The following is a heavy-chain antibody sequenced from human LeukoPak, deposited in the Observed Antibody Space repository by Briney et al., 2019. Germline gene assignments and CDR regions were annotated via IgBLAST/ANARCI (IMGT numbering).Heavy chain of an antibody. J-gene: IGHJ4*02. Sequence: GASVKVSCKASGYTFTSYGISWVRQAPGQGLEWMGWINAGNGNTKYSQEFQGRVTITRDTSASTAYMELSSLRSEDMAVYYCARGSISGSFLYYFDYWGQGTLVTVSS. V-gene: IGHV1-3*03. CDR2: INAGNGNT. CDR1: GYTFTSYG. D-gene: IGHD6-19*01. CDR3: ARGSISGSFLYYFDY.